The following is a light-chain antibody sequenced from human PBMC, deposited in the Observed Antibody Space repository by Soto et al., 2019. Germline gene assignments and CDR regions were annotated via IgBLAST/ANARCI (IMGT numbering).Light chain of an antibody. CDR3: MQSLQTQLT. CDR1: QSLLHSDGYNY. J-gene: IGKJ4*01. Sequence: DIVMTQSPVSLPVTPGEPASITCRSSQSLLHSDGYNYLDWYLQKPGQSPQLLIYLGSNRASGVPDRFSGSGSGTDFTLKISRVEAEDVGVYYCMQSLQTQLTFGGGTKVEIK. V-gene: IGKV2-28*01. CDR2: LGS.